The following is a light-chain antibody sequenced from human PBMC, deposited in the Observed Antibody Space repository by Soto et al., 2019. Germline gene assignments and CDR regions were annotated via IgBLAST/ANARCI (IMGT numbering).Light chain of an antibody. V-gene: IGKV3-15*01. Sequence: EIVMTQSPATLSQSPGETATLSCRASQSVHSNLAWFQQHPGQAPRLLIYGASSRATGIPVRFSGSGSGTEFTLTISSLQPEDFAVYYCQQYTDWPWGTFGGGTKVDIK. CDR3: QQYTDWPWGT. CDR2: GAS. J-gene: IGKJ4*01. CDR1: QSVHSN.